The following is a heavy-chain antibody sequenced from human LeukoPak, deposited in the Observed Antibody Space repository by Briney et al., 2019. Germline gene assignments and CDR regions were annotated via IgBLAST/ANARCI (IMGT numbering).Heavy chain of an antibody. CDR2: IKPVGRER. Sequence: PGGSLRLSCAASGFTSSSYWMSWVRQVPGKGPGWVANIKPVGRERYHVDSVKGRFIVPTDNAKTPLFLQMNSLRAEDTSMYYCAEGSNYGDSSFWGQRTLVTVSS. V-gene: IGHV3-7*01. CDR1: GFTSSSYW. CDR3: AEGSNYGDSSF. J-gene: IGHJ4*02. D-gene: IGHD4-17*01.